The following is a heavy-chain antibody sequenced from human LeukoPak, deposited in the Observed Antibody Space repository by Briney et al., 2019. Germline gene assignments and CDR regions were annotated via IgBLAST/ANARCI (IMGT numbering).Heavy chain of an antibody. CDR3: ARDVEYYDSSGYYQRGGYFDY. CDR1: GYTFTSYG. CDR2: ISAYNGKT. Sequence: GASVKVSCKASGYTFTSYGISWVRQAPGQGLEWMGWISAYNGKTNYAQKFQGRVTMTTDKSTSTAYMELRSLRSDDTAVYYCARDVEYYDSSGYYQRGGYFDYWGQGTLVTVSS. D-gene: IGHD3-22*01. V-gene: IGHV1-18*01. J-gene: IGHJ4*02.